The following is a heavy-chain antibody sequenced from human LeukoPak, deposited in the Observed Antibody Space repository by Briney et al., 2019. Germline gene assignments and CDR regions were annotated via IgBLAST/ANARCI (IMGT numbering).Heavy chain of an antibody. CDR3: ARGDSSSWYLGAFDI. Sequence: SETLSLTCTVSGGSISSYYWSWLRQPPGKGLEWIGYIYYSGSTNYNPSLKSRVTISVDTSKNQFSLKLSSVTAADTAVYYCARGDSSSWYLGAFDIWGQGTMVTVSS. D-gene: IGHD6-13*01. CDR1: GGSISSYY. CDR2: IYYSGST. J-gene: IGHJ3*02. V-gene: IGHV4-59*01.